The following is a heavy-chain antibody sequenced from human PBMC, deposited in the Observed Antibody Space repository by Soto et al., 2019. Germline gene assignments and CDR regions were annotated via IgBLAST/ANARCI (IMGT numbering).Heavy chain of an antibody. D-gene: IGHD3-3*01. Sequence: PGGSLRLSCAASGFTFSSYARHWIRQAPGKGLEWVAVISYDGSNKYYADSVKGRFTISRDNSKNTLYLQMNSLRAEDTAVYYCARDYYDFWSGYSIQYYYYYYGMDVWGQGTTVTVYS. V-gene: IGHV3-30-3*01. CDR2: ISYDGSNK. CDR1: GFTFSSYA. J-gene: IGHJ6*02. CDR3: ARDYYDFWSGYSIQYYYYYYGMDV.